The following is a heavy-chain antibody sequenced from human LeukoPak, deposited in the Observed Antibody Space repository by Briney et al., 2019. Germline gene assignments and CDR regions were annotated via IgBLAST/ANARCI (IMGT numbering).Heavy chain of an antibody. Sequence: GGSLRLSCAASGFTFSKYYMHWVRQAPGKGPVWISYINGDGSHTTYADSVKGRFTISRDNAINTVYLQMNSLRAEDTAVYYCARGWLGKFDYWGQGTLVTVSS. CDR2: INGDGSHT. CDR3: ARGWLGKFDY. D-gene: IGHD6-19*01. V-gene: IGHV3-74*01. J-gene: IGHJ4*02. CDR1: GFTFSKYY.